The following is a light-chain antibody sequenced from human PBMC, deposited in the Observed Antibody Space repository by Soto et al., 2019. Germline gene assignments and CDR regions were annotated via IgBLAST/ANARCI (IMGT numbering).Light chain of an antibody. V-gene: IGLV7-43*01. CDR3: LLYYGGAHLV. CDR2: TTN. J-gene: IGLJ2*01. Sequence: QTVVTQEPSLTVSPGGTVTLTCASNTGAVTSGNYPSWFQQKPGQPPRTLIYTTNSRHSWTPARFSGSFLGGKATLTLSGVQPEDEADYYCLLYYGGAHLVFGGGTKLTVL. CDR1: TGAVTSGNY.